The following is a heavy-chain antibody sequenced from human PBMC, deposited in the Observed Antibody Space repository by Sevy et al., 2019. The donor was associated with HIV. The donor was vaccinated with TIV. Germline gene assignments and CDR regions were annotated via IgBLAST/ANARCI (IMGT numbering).Heavy chain of an antibody. Sequence: GGSLRLSCADSGFTFSRYWMSWVRQAPGKGLEWVANIKQDGSEKYYVYSVKGRFTISRDNVKNSLYLQMNSLRAEDTAMYYCARFDSSGYYQFDYWGQGTLVTVSS. V-gene: IGHV3-7*01. J-gene: IGHJ4*02. CDR3: ARFDSSGYYQFDY. CDR2: IKQDGSEK. CDR1: GFTFSRYW. D-gene: IGHD3-22*01.